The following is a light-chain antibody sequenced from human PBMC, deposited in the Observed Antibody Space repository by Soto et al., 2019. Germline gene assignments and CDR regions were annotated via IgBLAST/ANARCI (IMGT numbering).Light chain of an antibody. J-gene: IGLJ1*01. CDR3: SSYTSSTTYV. CDR2: DVS. CDR1: NSDVGGYNY. Sequence: QSALTQPASVSGSPGQSIAISCTGTNSDVGGYNYVSWYQQHPGKAPKLMIFDVSNRPSGISNRFSSSKSGNTASLTISGLQAEDEAEYYCSSYTSSTTYVFGTGTKLTVL. V-gene: IGLV2-14*01.